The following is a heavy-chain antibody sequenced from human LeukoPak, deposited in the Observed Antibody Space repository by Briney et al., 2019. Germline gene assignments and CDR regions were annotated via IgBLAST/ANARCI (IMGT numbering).Heavy chain of an antibody. Sequence: SETLPLTCAVYGGSFSGYYWSWIRQPPGKGLEWIGEINHSGSTNYNPSLKSRVTISVDTSKNQFSLKLSSVTAADTAVYYCARFGTYYYDSSGYPWGQGTLVTVSS. CDR1: GGSFSGYY. V-gene: IGHV4-34*01. J-gene: IGHJ5*02. CDR3: ARFGTYYYDSSGYP. CDR2: INHSGST. D-gene: IGHD3-22*01.